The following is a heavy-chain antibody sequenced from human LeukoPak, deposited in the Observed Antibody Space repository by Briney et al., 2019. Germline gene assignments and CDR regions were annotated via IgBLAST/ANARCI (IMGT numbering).Heavy chain of an antibody. CDR1: GGSISSGGYY. CDR2: ISYSGTT. CDR3: ARDASGYYLFDY. J-gene: IGHJ4*02. D-gene: IGHD3-22*01. Sequence: ASETLSLTCTVSGGSISSGGYYWSWIRQHPGQGLEWIVYISYSGTTYYNPSLKRRVNISIDTSKSQFSLKLSSVTAADTAVYYCARDASGYYLFDYWGQGTLVTVSS. V-gene: IGHV4-31*03.